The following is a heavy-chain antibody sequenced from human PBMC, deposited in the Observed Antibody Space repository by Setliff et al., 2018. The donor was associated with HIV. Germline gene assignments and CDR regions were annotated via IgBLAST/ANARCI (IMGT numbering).Heavy chain of an antibody. CDR3: ARLIHTGLLYFDY. V-gene: IGHV4-4*09. Sequence: PSETLSLTCTVSGGSISSYYWSWIRQPPGKGLEWIGYIYTSGSTNYNPSLKSRVTISVDTSKNQFSLKLSSVTAADTAVYFCARLIHTGLLYFDYWGQGTLVTVSS. CDR1: GGSISSYY. CDR2: IYTSGST. J-gene: IGHJ4*02. D-gene: IGHD2-8*02.